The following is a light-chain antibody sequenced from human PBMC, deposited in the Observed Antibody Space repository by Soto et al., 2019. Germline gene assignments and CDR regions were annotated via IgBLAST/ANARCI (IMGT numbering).Light chain of an antibody. CDR3: TSPTPGSLYV. CDR2: KVG. J-gene: IGLJ1*01. Sequence: QSVLTQPASVSGSPGQSITISCTGTSSDVGGYNYVSWYQQYPGRVPKLLIYKVGDRPSGISNRFSGSKSGNTASLTISGPHAEDEADYFCTSPTPGSLYVFGSGTKVTGL. V-gene: IGLV2-14*01. CDR1: SSDVGGYNY.